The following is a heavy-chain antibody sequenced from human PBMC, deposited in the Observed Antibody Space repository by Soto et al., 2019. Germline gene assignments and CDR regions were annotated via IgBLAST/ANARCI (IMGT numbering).Heavy chain of an antibody. CDR3: ARSYYDRTGFAVDP. CDR1: GASVSNGY. J-gene: IGHJ5*02. V-gene: IGHV4-59*02. CDR2: MYFGGSF. Sequence: QMQLQASGPGLVKPSETLSLTCNVSGASVSNGYWSWIRQPPGKGLEWIGFMYFGGSFNYNPSLTSRATIAVEESKNQFSMKLTSVTASDTAVYYCARSYYDRTGFAVDPWGQGTLVTVSS. D-gene: IGHD3-22*01.